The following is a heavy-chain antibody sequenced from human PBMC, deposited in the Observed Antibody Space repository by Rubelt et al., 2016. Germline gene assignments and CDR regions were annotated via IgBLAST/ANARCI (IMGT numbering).Heavy chain of an antibody. J-gene: IGHJ4*02. CDR3: ARDLPPFRRYNWNFPLDY. V-gene: IGHV1-18*01. Sequence: QVQLVQSGAEVKKPGASVKVSCKASGYTFTSYGISWVRQAPGQGLEWMGWISAYNGNTNYAQKLQGRATMTTDTSTSTAYMELRSLRSDDTAGYYCARDLPPFRRYNWNFPLDYWGQGTLVTVSS. D-gene: IGHD1-7*01. CDR1: GYTFTSYG. CDR2: ISAYNGNT.